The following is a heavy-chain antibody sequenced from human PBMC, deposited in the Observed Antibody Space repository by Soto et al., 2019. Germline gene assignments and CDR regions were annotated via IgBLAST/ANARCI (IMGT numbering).Heavy chain of an antibody. V-gene: IGHV1-69*13. D-gene: IGHD3-10*01. CDR2: IIPIFGTA. Sequence: ASVKVSCKASGGTFSSYAISWVRQAPGQGLEWMGGIIPIFGTANYAQKFQGRVTITADESTSTAYMELSSLRSEDTAVYYCASRGMRGSGSHETYYYYYGMDVWGQGTTVTVSS. J-gene: IGHJ6*02. CDR3: ASRGMRGSGSHETYYYYYGMDV. CDR1: GGTFSSYA.